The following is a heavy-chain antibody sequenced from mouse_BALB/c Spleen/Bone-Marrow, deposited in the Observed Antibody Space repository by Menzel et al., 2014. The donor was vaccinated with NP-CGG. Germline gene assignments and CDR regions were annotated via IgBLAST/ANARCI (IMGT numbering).Heavy chain of an antibody. Sequence: EVQLVESGGGLVQPGGSLKLSCAASGFDFSRYWMNWVRQAPGNGLEWIGEINPDSSTINYTPSLKDKFIISRDNAKNTLYLQMNKVRSEDTALYYCARAKYGNPWFAYWGQGTLATVSA. CDR1: GFDFSRYW. CDR3: ARAKYGNPWFAY. V-gene: IGHV4-1*02. CDR2: INPDSSTI. J-gene: IGHJ3*01. D-gene: IGHD2-10*02.